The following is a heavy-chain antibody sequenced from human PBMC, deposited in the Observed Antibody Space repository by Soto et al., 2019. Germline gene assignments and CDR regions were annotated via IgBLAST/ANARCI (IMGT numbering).Heavy chain of an antibody. J-gene: IGHJ3*02. CDR2: IYYSGST. V-gene: IGHV4-31*03. CDR3: ARDVPGYDYVWGSYRVGAFDI. CDR1: GGSISSGGYY. D-gene: IGHD3-16*02. Sequence: QVQLQESGPGLVKPSQTLSLTCTVSGGSISSGGYYWSWIRQHPGKGLEWIGYIYYSGSTYYNPSLKSRVTISVDPSKNQFSLKLSSVTAADTAVYYCARDVPGYDYVWGSYRVGAFDIWGQGTMVTVSS.